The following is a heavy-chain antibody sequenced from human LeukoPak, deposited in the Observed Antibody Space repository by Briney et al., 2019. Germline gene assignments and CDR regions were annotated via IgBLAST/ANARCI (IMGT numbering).Heavy chain of an antibody. J-gene: IGHJ4*02. CDR3: SYDSSGYYPIPFDY. Sequence: ASVKVSCKASGYTFTSYGISWVRQAPGQGLEWMGWINPNSGGTNYAQKFQGRVTITADKSTSTAYMELSSLRSGDTAVYYCSYDSSGYYPIPFDYWGQGTLVTVSS. CDR1: GYTFTSYG. CDR2: INPNSGGT. V-gene: IGHV1-18*01. D-gene: IGHD3-22*01.